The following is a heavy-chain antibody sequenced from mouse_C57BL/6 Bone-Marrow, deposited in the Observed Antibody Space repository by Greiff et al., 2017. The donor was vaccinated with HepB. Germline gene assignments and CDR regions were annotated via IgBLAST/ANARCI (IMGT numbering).Heavy chain of an antibody. V-gene: IGHV5-4*01. CDR3: ARELGNYYAMDY. CDR2: ISDGGSYT. Sequence: EVQLVESGGGLVKPGGSLKLSCAASGFTFSSYAMSWVRQTPEKRLEWVATISDGGSYTYYPDNVKGRFTISRDNAKNNLYLQMSHLKSEDTAMYYCARELGNYYAMDYWGQGTSVTVSS. J-gene: IGHJ4*01. CDR1: GFTFSSYA. D-gene: IGHD2-1*01.